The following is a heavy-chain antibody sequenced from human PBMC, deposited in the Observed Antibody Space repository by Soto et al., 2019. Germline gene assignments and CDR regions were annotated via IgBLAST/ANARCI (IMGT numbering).Heavy chain of an antibody. Sequence: PGGSLRLSCEASGFNFSDFGMHWFRQAPGKGLEWVAVIWYDGSTQYYADSVKGRFTISRDNSKNTVYLQMNSLRAEDTALYHCAGRTSGPTFGACDLWGQGTMVTVSS. CDR2: IWYDGSTQ. J-gene: IGHJ3*01. CDR1: GFNFSDFG. D-gene: IGHD3-10*01. V-gene: IGHV3-33*01. CDR3: AGRTSGPTFGACDL.